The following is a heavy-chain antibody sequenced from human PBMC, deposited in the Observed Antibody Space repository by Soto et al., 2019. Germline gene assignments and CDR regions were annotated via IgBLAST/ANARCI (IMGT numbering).Heavy chain of an antibody. CDR2: IHPKNGGT. V-gene: IGHV1-2*02. CDR3: VRDTLDN. J-gene: IGHJ4*02. CDR1: GYTFTAYY. Sequence: VHLVQSGTEMKKPGASVKVSCKTSGYTFTAYYMHWVRQAPGQGLERMGWIHPKNGGTNYAQKLQGRVTMTTDTSISTVYMELSSLRSDDMAQSYCVRDTLDNWGQGTLVTVS.